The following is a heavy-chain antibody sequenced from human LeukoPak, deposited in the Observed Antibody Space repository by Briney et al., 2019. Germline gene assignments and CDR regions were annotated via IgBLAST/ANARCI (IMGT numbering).Heavy chain of an antibody. V-gene: IGHV1-2*02. CDR3: ARGPSSGAFDI. J-gene: IGHJ3*02. Sequence: ASVRVSCKVSGYTFTDYFMHWLRQAPGQGPEWMGWINTNSGGTKSAHKFLGRVAMTRDTSISTANMELSRLISDDAAVYYCARGPSSGAFDIWGQGTMVTVSS. CDR1: GYTFTDYF. CDR2: INTNSGGT. D-gene: IGHD6-6*01.